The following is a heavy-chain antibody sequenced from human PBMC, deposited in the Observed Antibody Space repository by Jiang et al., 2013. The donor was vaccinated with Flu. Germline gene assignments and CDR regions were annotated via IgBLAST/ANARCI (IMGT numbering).Heavy chain of an antibody. J-gene: IGHJ4*02. CDR3: ARVPYSSGWIFDY. CDR2: INHSGST. V-gene: IGHV4-34*01. CDR1: GGSFSGYY. D-gene: IGHD6-19*01. Sequence: LLKPSETLSLTCAVYGGSFSGYYWSWIRQPPGKGLEWIGEINHSGSTNYNPSLKSRVTISVDTSKNQFSLKLSSVTAADTAVYYCARVPYSSGWIFDYWGQGTLVTVSS.